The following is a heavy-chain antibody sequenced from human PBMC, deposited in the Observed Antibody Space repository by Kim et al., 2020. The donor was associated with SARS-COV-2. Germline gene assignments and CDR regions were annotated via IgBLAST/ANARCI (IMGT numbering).Heavy chain of an antibody. CDR1: GDSMNSGGYY. V-gene: IGHV4-31*03. CDR2: MYYSGTT. D-gene: IGHD3-22*01. CDR3: ARGDSSGYYYDF. J-gene: IGHJ4*02. Sequence: SETLSLTCNVSGDSMNSGGYYWSWIRQHPGKGLEWIGYMYYSGTTYYKQSLKSRLTMTIDTSQNQFSLKLTSVTAADTAVYYCARGDSSGYYYDFWGQGTQVTVSS.